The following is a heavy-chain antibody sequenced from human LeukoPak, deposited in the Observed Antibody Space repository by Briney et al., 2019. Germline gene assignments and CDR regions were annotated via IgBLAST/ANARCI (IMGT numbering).Heavy chain of an antibody. D-gene: IGHD1-26*01. Sequence: ASVKVSCKTSGYSFTDYYMRWVRQAPGQGLEWMGWINPNNGGTSTAQKFQGRITMTRDTSITTVYMEVSWLTSDDTAIYYCARADRLDGSPYLIGPWGQRTLVTVSS. CDR3: ARADRLDGSPYLIGP. J-gene: IGHJ5*02. CDR2: INPNNGGT. CDR1: GYSFTDYY. V-gene: IGHV1-2*02.